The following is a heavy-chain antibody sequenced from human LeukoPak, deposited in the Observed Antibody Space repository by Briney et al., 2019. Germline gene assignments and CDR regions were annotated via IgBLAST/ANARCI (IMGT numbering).Heavy chain of an antibody. CDR1: GGSISSYF. Sequence: SSETLSLTCTVSGGSISSYFWSWIRQPPGKGLEWIGYIHDSGSNNYNPSLKSRVTISMDTSKNQFSLKLRSVTSADTAVYYCARYGSSTSCLDYWGQGTLVTVSS. V-gene: IGHV4-59*01. J-gene: IGHJ4*02. D-gene: IGHD2-2*01. CDR2: IHDSGSN. CDR3: ARYGSSTSCLDY.